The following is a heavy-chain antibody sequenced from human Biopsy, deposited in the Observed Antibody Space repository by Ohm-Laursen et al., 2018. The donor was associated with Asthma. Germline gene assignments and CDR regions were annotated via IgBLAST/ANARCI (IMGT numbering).Heavy chain of an antibody. CDR2: INAANGNT. CDR1: GYTFINYA. V-gene: IGHV1-3*01. CDR3: ARTYFDFLTGQVNDAFAL. J-gene: IGHJ3*01. Sequence: ASVKVSCKASGYTFINYAIHWVRQAPGRSLEWMGWINAANGNTKYSQKFQGRLTISRDTSASTAYMDLSSLRSEDTAVYYCARTYFDFLTGQVNDAFALWGQGTMVTVS. D-gene: IGHD3-9*01.